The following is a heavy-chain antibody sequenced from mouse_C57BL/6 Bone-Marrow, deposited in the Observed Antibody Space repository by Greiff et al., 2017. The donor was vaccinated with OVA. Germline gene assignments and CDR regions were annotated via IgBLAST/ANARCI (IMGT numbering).Heavy chain of an antibody. J-gene: IGHJ2*01. V-gene: IGHV7-3*01. CDR2: IRHKANGYTT. CDR1: GFTFTDYY. D-gene: IGHD1-1*01. CDR3: ARSPFYDSSRYFDY. Sequence: EVQVVESGGGLVQPGGSLSLSCAASGFTFTDYYMSWVRQPPGKALEWLGFIRHKANGYTTNYSASVKGRFTISRDNSHSILYIQMNALRAEDSATYYCARSPFYDSSRYFDYWGQGTTLTVSS.